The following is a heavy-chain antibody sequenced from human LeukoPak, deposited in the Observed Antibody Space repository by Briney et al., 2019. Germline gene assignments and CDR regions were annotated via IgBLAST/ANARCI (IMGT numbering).Heavy chain of an antibody. J-gene: IGHJ3*02. D-gene: IGHD3-16*01. V-gene: IGHV1-69*13. CDR2: IIPIFGTA. CDR3: ARARGLMKAFDI. Sequence: ASVKVSCKASGGTFSSYAISRVRQAPGQGLEWMGGIIPIFGTANYAQKFQGRVTITADESTSTAYMELSSLRSEDTAVYYCARARGLMKAFDIWGQGTMVTVSS. CDR1: GGTFSSYA.